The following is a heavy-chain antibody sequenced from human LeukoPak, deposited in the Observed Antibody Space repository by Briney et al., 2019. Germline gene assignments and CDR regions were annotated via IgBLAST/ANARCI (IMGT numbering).Heavy chain of an antibody. Sequence: SETLSLTCTVSGGSISSYYWSWIRQPPGKGLEWIGYIYYSGSTNYNPSLKSRVTLSVDTSKNQFSLKLSSVTAADTAVYYCANHLACGSTSCPPFDDWGQGTLVTVSS. CDR2: IYYSGST. CDR1: GGSISSYY. V-gene: IGHV4-59*01. CDR3: ANHLACGSTSCPPFDD. D-gene: IGHD2-2*01. J-gene: IGHJ4*02.